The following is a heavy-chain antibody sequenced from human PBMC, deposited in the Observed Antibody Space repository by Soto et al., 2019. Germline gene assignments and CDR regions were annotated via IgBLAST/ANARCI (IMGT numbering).Heavy chain of an antibody. Sequence: SETLSLTCAVYGGSFSGYYWSWIRQPPGKGLEWIGEINHSGSTNYNPSLKSRVTISVDTSKNQFSLKLSSVAAADTAVYYCARVATGSSAALDYWGQGTLVTVSS. V-gene: IGHV4-34*01. J-gene: IGHJ4*02. CDR2: INHSGST. D-gene: IGHD2-15*01. CDR1: GGSFSGYY. CDR3: ARVATGSSAALDY.